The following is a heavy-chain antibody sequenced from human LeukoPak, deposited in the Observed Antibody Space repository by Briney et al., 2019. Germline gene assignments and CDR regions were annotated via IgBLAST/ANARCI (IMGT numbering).Heavy chain of an antibody. D-gene: IGHD4-23*01. Sequence: ASVKVSCKASGYTFTSYGISWVRQAPGQGLEWMGWINPNSGGTNYAQKFQGRVTMTRDTSISTAYMELSRLRSDDTAVYYCASDLRWTHYWGQGTLVTVSS. CDR1: GYTFTSYG. CDR3: ASDLRWTHY. CDR2: INPNSGGT. J-gene: IGHJ4*02. V-gene: IGHV1-2*02.